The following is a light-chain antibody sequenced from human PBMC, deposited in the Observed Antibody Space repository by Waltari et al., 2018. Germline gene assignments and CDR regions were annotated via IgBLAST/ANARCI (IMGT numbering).Light chain of an antibody. CDR2: GAS. J-gene: IGKJ1*01. CDR3: LQYGGSPRT. CDR1: QSVSGSR. Sequence: DIVLTQPPGTLSLSPGERATLSCRASQSVSGSRLAWYQQRPGQAPRLLIYGASNRATGIPDRFSGSGSGTDFTLTISRLDPEDFAVYYCLQYGGSPRTFGQGTKVEI. V-gene: IGKV3-20*01.